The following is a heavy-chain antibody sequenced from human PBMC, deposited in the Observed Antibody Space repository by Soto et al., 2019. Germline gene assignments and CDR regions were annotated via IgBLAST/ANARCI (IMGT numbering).Heavy chain of an antibody. CDR1: GFSFSSYG. Sequence: PXVSLGLSCAACGFSFSSYGMHWVRQAPGKGLEWVAVIWYDGSNKYYADSVKGRFTISRDNSKNTLYLQMNSLRAEDTAVYYCARDRITSLRFLEYYYYYGMDVCGQGTTVTVSS. CDR3: ARDRITSLRFLEYYYYYGMDV. CDR2: IWYDGSNK. D-gene: IGHD3-3*01. V-gene: IGHV3-33*01. J-gene: IGHJ6*02.